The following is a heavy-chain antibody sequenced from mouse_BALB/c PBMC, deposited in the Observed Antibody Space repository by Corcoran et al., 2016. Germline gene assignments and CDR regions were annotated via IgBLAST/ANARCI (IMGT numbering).Heavy chain of an antibody. CDR3: ASSGSGYCFDD. CDR1: GYTLTAHS. D-gene: IGHD3-1*01. Sequence: EVQLQQSGPEQVKTGASVRISWKTSGYTLTAHSMHWVQQSHGKSLEWMGGISPNNGGPTYNQKFKGKATLTVEKSSSTAYMELRSLTSEDSAVYYSASSGSGYCFDDSGQGTTLRV. V-gene: IGHV1-26*01. J-gene: IGHJ2*01. CDR2: ISPNNGGP.